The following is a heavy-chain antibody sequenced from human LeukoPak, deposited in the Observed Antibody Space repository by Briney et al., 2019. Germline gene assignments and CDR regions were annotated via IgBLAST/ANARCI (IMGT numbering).Heavy chain of an antibody. CDR2: IHHSGTT. J-gene: IGHJ6*03. D-gene: IGHD6-6*01. CDR3: ARDQYSSSSGGSYYYYYMDV. CDR1: GASISSSGSY. Sequence: SETLSLTCTVSGASISSSGSYWGWIRQPPGKGLEWIGYIHHSGTTYYNPSLKSRVTISVDRSKNQFSLKLSSVTAADTAVYYCARDQYSSSSGGSYYYYYMDVWGKGTTVTVSS. V-gene: IGHV4-30-2*01.